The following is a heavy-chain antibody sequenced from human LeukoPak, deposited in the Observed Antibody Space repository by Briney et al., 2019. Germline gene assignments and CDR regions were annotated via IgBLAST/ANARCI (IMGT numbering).Heavy chain of an antibody. D-gene: IGHD4-17*01. J-gene: IGHJ4*02. CDR3: ARGRYYLDS. Sequence: GGSLRLSCAASGFTFSSYSMNWVRQAPGKGLEWVSYISSSSSTIYYADSVKGRFTISRDNAKNTLYLQMNSLRAEDTAVYYCARGRYYLDSWGQGTLVTVSS. V-gene: IGHV3-48*04. CDR1: GFTFSSYS. CDR2: ISSSSSTI.